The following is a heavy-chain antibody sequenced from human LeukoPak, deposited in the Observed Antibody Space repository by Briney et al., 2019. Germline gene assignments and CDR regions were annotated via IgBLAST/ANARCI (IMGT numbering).Heavy chain of an antibody. CDR2: IRSKAYGGTT. CDR3: AKGYGWEASYYYYYMDV. CDR1: GFTFSNYW. J-gene: IGHJ6*03. V-gene: IGHV3-49*04. D-gene: IGHD1-26*01. Sequence: GGSLRLSCTGSGFTFSNYWMSWVRQAPGKGLEWVGFIRSKAYGGTTEYAASVKGRFTISRDDSKSIAYLQMNSLKTEDTAVYYCAKGYGWEASYYYYYMDVWGKGTTVTISS.